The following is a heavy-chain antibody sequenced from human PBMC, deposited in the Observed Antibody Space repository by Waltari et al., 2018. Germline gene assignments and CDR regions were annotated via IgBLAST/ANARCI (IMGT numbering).Heavy chain of an antibody. CDR3: ARVGDYHGSGRFGLDV. CDR2: INRDGTA. D-gene: IGHD3-10*01. J-gene: IGHJ6*02. V-gene: IGHV4-34*01. Sequence: QAQLHQWGAGLLKPSETLSLTCPVSGGSFSGSFWSWIRQSPGKGLEWIGEINRDGTANYNPSLKSRVGMSVDTIKSQISLSLSSVTAADAAVYYCARVGDYHGSGRFGLDVWGRGTRVTVSS. CDR1: GGSFSGSF.